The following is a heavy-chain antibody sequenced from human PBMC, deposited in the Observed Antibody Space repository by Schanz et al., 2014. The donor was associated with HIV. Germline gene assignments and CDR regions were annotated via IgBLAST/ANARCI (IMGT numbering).Heavy chain of an antibody. D-gene: IGHD7-27*01. Sequence: QVQLVQSGAEVKKPGASVKVSCKASGYTFTSYGISWVRQAPGQGLEWMGWIIPSFDTTNYAQTFQGRVTITADESTSTAYMELSSLRSEDTAMYYCARTTWGYGPDYWGQGTLVTVSS. J-gene: IGHJ4*02. CDR2: IIPSFDTT. V-gene: IGHV1-69*13. CDR3: ARTTWGYGPDY. CDR1: GYTFTSYG.